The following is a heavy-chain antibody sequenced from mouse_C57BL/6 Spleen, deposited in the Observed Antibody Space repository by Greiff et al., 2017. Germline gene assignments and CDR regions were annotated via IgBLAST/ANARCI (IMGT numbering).Heavy chain of an antibody. CDR2: INPSNGGT. CDR1: GYTFTSYW. D-gene: IGHD1-1*01. J-gene: IGHJ4*01. Sequence: QVQLQQPGTELVKPGASGYTFTSYWMHWVKQRPGQGLEWIGNINPSNGGTNYNEKFKSKATLTVDKSSSTAYMQLSSLTSEDSAVYYCARLDYGYAMDYWGQGTSVTVSS. CDR3: ARLDYGYAMDY. V-gene: IGHV1-53*01.